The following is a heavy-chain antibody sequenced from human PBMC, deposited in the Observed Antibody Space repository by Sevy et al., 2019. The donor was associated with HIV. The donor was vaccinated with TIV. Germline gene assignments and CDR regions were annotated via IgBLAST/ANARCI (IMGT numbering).Heavy chain of an antibody. V-gene: IGHV3-30-3*01. CDR1: GFTFTRYA. Sequence: GGSLRLSCEASGFTFTRYAFHWVRQAPGKGLEWVAVISKEGTNKYYIDSVKGRFTISGDNSRNTRFLQMERLRAEDTAMYFCARDPHAVPHWGSFDSWGQGTLVTVSS. CDR2: ISKEGTNK. D-gene: IGHD3-16*01. CDR3: ARDPHAVPHWGSFDS. J-gene: IGHJ4*02.